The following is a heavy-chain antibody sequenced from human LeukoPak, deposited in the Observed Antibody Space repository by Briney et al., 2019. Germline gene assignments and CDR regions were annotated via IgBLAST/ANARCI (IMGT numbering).Heavy chain of an antibody. Sequence: GGSLRLSCAASGFTFSSYAMSWVRQAPGKGLEWVSAISGSGGSTYSADSVKGRFTISRDNSKNTLYLQMNSLRAEDTAVYYCAREYATTVTTGGLDYWGQGTLVTVSS. D-gene: IGHD4-17*01. CDR2: ISGSGGST. CDR3: AREYATTVTTGGLDY. V-gene: IGHV3-23*01. J-gene: IGHJ4*02. CDR1: GFTFSSYA.